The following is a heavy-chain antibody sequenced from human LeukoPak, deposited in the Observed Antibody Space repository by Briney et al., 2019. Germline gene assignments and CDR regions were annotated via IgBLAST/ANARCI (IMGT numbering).Heavy chain of an antibody. CDR1: GFTFSSYG. D-gene: IGHD6-13*01. CDR2: ISYDGSNK. CDR3: AKDLAAARYYFDY. V-gene: IGHV3-30*18. J-gene: IGHJ4*02. Sequence: HPGRSLRLSCAASGFTFSSYGMHWVRQAPGKGLEWVAVISYDGSNKYYADSVKGRFTISRDNSKNTLYLQMNSLRAEDTAVYYCAKDLAAARYYFDYWGQGTLVTVSS.